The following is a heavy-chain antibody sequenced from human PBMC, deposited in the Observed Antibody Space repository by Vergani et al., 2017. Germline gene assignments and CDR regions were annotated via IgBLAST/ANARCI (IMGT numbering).Heavy chain of an antibody. CDR2: IDPSDSYT. CDR3: ARPTSEYYGMDV. Sequence: SWIRQPPGKALEWMGRIDPSDSYTNYSPSFQGHVTISADKSISTAYLQWSSLKASDTAMYYCARPTSEYYGMDVWGQGTTVTVSS. J-gene: IGHJ6*02. V-gene: IGHV5-10-1*01.